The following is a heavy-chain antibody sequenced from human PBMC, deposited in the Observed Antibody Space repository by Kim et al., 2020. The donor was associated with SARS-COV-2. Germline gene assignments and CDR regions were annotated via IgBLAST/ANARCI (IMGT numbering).Heavy chain of an antibody. V-gene: IGHV4-59*01. D-gene: IGHD6-13*01. J-gene: IGHJ5*02. Sequence: PSLKSRVTISVETSKTQFSRKLSSVTAADTAVYYCARYSSSWYGTNWFDPWGQGTLVTVSS. CDR3: ARYSSSWYGTNWFDP.